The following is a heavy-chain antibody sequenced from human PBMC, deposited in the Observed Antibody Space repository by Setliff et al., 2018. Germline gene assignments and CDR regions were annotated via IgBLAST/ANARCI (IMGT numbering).Heavy chain of an antibody. J-gene: IGHJ3*02. CDR1: GFTFSTYW. CDR2: IKQDGSDK. Sequence: GGSLRLSCAASGFTFSTYWMSWVRQAPGKGLEWVANIKQDGSDKYYVDSVKGRFTISRDNAKNSLYLQMNNLRAEDTAVYYCARDSVLRYFDWLLYTPDAFDIWGQGTMVTVSS. CDR3: ARDSVLRYFDWLLYTPDAFDI. D-gene: IGHD3-9*01. V-gene: IGHV3-7*01.